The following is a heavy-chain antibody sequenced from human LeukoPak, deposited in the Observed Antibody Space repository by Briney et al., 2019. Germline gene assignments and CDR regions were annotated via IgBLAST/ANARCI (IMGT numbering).Heavy chain of an antibody. CDR3: TRDAAGTTPLDF. J-gene: IGHJ4*02. D-gene: IGHD1-14*01. CDR1: GFTFSGHW. V-gene: IGHV3-74*01. Sequence: GRSLRLSYAASGFTFSGHWMHWVRQAPGKGLVWVSGIKIDGSDIGYADSVKGRFTISRDNAKNTLYLQMNSLRVEDTAVYYCTRDAAGTTPLDFWGQGTLVTVSS. CDR2: IKIDGSDI.